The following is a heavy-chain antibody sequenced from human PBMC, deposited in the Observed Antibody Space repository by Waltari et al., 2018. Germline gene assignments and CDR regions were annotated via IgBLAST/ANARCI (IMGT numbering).Heavy chain of an antibody. CDR3: AGGTANYYYYNGMDV. V-gene: IGHV3-53*01. CDR2: SYSGGST. Sequence: EVQLVESGGDLIQPGGSLRLSCAASGFTVSSNYMSWVRQAPGKGLEWVSVSYSGGSTYDADSVKGRFTISRDNSKNTLYLQMNSLRAEDTAVYYCAGGTANYYYYNGMDVWGQGTTVTVSS. J-gene: IGHJ6*02. CDR1: GFTVSSNY.